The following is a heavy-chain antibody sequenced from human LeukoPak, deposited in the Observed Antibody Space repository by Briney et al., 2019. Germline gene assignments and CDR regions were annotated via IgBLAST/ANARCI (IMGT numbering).Heavy chain of an antibody. CDR1: GYTFTSYG. D-gene: IGHD6-6*01. CDR3: ARDPFSEPAWSIAARPDSGWFDP. CDR2: ISAYNGNT. V-gene: IGHV1-18*01. Sequence: GASVKVSCKASGYTFTSYGISWVRQAPGQGLEWMGWISAYNGNTNYAQKLQGRVTMTTDTSTSTAYMELRSLRSDDTAVYYCARDPFSEPAWSIAARPDSGWFDPWGQGTLVTVS. J-gene: IGHJ5*02.